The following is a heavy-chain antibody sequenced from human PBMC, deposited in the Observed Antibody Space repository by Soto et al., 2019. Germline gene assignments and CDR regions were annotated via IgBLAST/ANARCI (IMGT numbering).Heavy chain of an antibody. CDR1: EQKGSGGTAV. V-gene: IGHV6-1*01. CDR3: VLVTFVRRMDV. J-gene: IGHJ6*01. CDR2: TYYKSKWNN. Sequence: SRTHSEICGMSEQKGSGGTAVWFGVRQSPSRGLEWLGRTYYKSKWNNDYALSVKSRITISPDTSQNQFSLDLDSVTPEDTAVYYCVLVTFVRRMDVW. D-gene: IGHD3-10*01.